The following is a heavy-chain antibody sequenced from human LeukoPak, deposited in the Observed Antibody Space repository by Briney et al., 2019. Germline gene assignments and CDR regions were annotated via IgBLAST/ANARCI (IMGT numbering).Heavy chain of an antibody. J-gene: IGHJ4*02. V-gene: IGHV4-39*07. CDR1: GGSISSSNYY. Sequence: PSETLSLTCTVSGGSISSSNYYWNWIRQPPGKGLEWIGEINHSGSTNYNPSLKSRVTISVDTSKNQFSLKLSSVTAADTAVYYCARDAPGVGRGERSYPSKYYFDYWGQGTLVTVSS. CDR2: INHSGST. CDR3: ARDAPGVGRGERSYPSKYYFDY. D-gene: IGHD3-16*01.